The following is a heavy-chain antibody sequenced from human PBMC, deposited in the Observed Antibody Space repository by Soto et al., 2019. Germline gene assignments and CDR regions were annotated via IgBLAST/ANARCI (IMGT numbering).Heavy chain of an antibody. J-gene: IGHJ4*02. CDR2: IRFDGSNE. CDR3: VRDGVGATVFFGYFDY. CDR1: GSIFGGYG. D-gene: IGHD1-26*01. Sequence: PGGSLRLSCAASGSIFGGYGMHWVRQAPGEGLEWVAGIRFDGSNENYADSAKGRFTISRDNSKNMLYLQMNSLSVEDTAVYYCVRDGVGATVFFGYFDYWGQGALVTAPS. V-gene: IGHV3-33*01.